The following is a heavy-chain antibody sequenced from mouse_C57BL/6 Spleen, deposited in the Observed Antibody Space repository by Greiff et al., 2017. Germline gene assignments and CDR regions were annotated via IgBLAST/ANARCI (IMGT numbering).Heavy chain of an antibody. CDR3: ARGGYSKVLFDY. CDR1: GYTFTSYW. CDR2: IDPSDSET. V-gene: IGHV1-52*01. D-gene: IGHD2-5*01. Sequence: QVQLQQPGAELVRPGSSVKLSCKASGYTFTSYWMHWVKQRPIQGLEWIGNIDPSDSETHYNQKFKDKATLTVDKSSSTAYMQLSSLTSEDSAVYYCARGGYSKVLFDYWGQGTTLTVSS. J-gene: IGHJ2*01.